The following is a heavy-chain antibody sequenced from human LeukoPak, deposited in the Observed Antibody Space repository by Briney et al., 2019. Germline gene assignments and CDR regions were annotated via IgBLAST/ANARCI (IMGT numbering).Heavy chain of an antibody. V-gene: IGHV4-59*12. Sequence: SETLSLTCTVSGGSISSYYWSWIRQPPGKGLEWIGYIYYSGSTNYNPSLKSRVTISVDTSKNQFSLKLSSVTAADTAVYYCASREGVRVGYFDYWGQGTLVTVSS. CDR2: IYYSGST. CDR3: ASREGVRVGYFDY. J-gene: IGHJ4*02. D-gene: IGHD3-10*01. CDR1: GGSISSYY.